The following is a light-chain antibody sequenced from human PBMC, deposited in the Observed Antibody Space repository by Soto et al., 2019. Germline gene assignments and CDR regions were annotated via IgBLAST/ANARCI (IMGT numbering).Light chain of an antibody. J-gene: IGLJ3*02. CDR3: QSYDSSLTGTV. CDR1: SGNRGEFYY. CDR2: GNS. Sequence: QSVLTQPPSVSGAPGQRFTISCTGNSGNRGEFYYVPWYQQLPGTAPKLLIYGNSNRPSGVPDRFSGSKSGTSASLAITGLQAEDEADYYCQSYDSSLTGTVFGGGTKFTVL. V-gene: IGLV1-40*01.